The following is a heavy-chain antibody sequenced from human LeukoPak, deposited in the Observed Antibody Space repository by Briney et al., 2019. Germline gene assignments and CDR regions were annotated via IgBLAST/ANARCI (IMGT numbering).Heavy chain of an antibody. D-gene: IGHD3-9*01. J-gene: IGHJ4*02. Sequence: PSETLSLTCTVSGGSISSYYWSWIRQPPGKGLEWIGYIYYSGSTNYNPSLKSRVTISVDTSKNQFSLKLSSVTAADTAVYYCARARGRYIDFLDYWGQGTLITVSS. V-gene: IGHV4-59*08. CDR3: ARARGRYIDFLDY. CDR2: IYYSGST. CDR1: GGSISSYY.